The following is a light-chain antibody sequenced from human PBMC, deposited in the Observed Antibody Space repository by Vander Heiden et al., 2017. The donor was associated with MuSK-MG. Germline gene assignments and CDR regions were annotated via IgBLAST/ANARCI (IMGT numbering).Light chain of an antibody. Sequence: DIQMTQSPSTLSASVGDRVTITCRASQSISSLLAWYQQKPGKAPKLLIYKASFLESGVSSRFSGSGSGTEFTLTISSLQSDDFATYYFQQYHNYWTFGQGTKVEIK. CDR2: KAS. CDR1: QSISSL. J-gene: IGKJ1*01. CDR3: QQYHNYWT. V-gene: IGKV1-5*03.